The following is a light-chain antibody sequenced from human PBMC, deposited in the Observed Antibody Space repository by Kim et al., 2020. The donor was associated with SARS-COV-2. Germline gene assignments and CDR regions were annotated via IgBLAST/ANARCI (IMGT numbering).Light chain of an antibody. CDR1: QSIDRD. J-gene: IGKJ1*01. Sequence: LMTQSPATLSVSLGNRATLSCRASQSIDRDLAWYQQKPGQPPRLLIYDSSTRAPGVPDRFSGSGSGTDFSLTINSLQSEDVAVYYCQHYHQRPPWTFGRGTKLEI. V-gene: IGKV3-15*01. CDR2: DSS. CDR3: QHYHQRPPWT.